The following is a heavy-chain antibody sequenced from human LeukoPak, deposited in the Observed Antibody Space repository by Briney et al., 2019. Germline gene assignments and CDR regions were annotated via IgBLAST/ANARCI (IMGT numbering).Heavy chain of an antibody. V-gene: IGHV2-70*11. D-gene: IGHD3-22*01. J-gene: IGHJ3*02. CDR1: GFSLSTSGMC. Sequence: SGPALVKPTQTLTLTCTFSGFSLSTSGMCVSWIRQPPGKALEWLARIDWDDDKYYSTSLKTRLTISKDTSKNQVVLTMTNMDPVDTATYYCARIRHYYDSSGYSNDAFDIWGQGTMVTVSS. CDR3: ARIRHYYDSSGYSNDAFDI. CDR2: IDWDDDK.